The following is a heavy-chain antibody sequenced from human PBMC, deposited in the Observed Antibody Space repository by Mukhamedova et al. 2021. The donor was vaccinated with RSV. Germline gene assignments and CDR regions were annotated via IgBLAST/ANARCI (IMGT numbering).Heavy chain of an antibody. J-gene: IGHJ3*01. Sequence: TFSNYAIHWVRQAPGKGLEWVTSISYDGSNKYYVDSVKGRFAISKDNSKNTVDLQMNSLRSEDTAVYYCAREEFSSGHYSSFFDF. CDR1: TFSNYA. V-gene: IGHV3-30*09. D-gene: IGHD3-22*01. CDR3: AREEFSSGHYSSFFDF. CDR2: ISYDGSNK.